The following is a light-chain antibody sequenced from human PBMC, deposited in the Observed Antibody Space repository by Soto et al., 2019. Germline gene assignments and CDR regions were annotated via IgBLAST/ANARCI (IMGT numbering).Light chain of an antibody. CDR3: QQDGSSPLYT. Sequence: EIVLTQSPGTLSLSPGERATLSCRASQSVSSSYLAWYQQKPGQAPRLLIYGASSRATGIPDRFSGSGSGIDFTLTISRLEPEDFAVYYCQQDGSSPLYTFGQGTKLEIK. CDR2: GAS. CDR1: QSVSSSY. J-gene: IGKJ2*01. V-gene: IGKV3-20*01.